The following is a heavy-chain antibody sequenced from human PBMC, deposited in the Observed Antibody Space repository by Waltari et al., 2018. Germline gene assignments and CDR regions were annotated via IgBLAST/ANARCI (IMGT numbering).Heavy chain of an antibody. D-gene: IGHD3-3*01. V-gene: IGHV4-39*07. CDR3: ARYYGNGEGWLDP. J-gene: IGHJ5*02. CDR2: ISYSGTT. CDR1: GGSISSGSYY. Sequence: QLQLQESGPGLVKPSETLFLTCTVSGGSISSGSYYWGWIRQPPGKGLESIGYISYSGTTYDNLSLKSRVTMSVDTSRDQYSLSLRSVAAADTAVYYCARYYGNGEGWLDPWGQGTLVTVSS.